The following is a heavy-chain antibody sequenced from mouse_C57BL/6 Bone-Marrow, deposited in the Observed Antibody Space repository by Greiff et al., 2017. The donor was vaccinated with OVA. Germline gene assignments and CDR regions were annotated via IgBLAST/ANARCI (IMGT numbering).Heavy chain of an antibody. CDR3: ARHNYYYGSMDY. Sequence: EVKLVESGGGLVQPGGSLKLSCAASGFTFSDYYMYWVRQTPEQRLEWVAYISNGGGSTYYPYPVKGRFTISRDNAKNTLYLQRSRLKSEDTAMYYCARHNYYYGSMDYWGQGTSVTVSA. CDR2: ISNGGGST. D-gene: IGHD1-1*01. J-gene: IGHJ4*01. CDR1: GFTFSDYY. V-gene: IGHV5-12*01.